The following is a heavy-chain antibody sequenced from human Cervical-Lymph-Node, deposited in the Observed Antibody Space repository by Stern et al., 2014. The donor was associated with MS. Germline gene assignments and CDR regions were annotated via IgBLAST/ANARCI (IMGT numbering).Heavy chain of an antibody. V-gene: IGHV3-74*02. J-gene: IGHJ4*02. CDR2: ICNDGSST. Sequence: EVQLVESGGGLVQPGGSLRLSCAASGFTFSNYWMHWVRQAPGKGLVWVSRICNDGSSTSNADSVKGRFTISRDNAKNTLYLQMNSLRAEDTAVYCCARGAQGYQDYWGQGTLVTVSS. CDR1: GFTFSNYW. D-gene: IGHD5-12*01. CDR3: ARGAQGYQDY.